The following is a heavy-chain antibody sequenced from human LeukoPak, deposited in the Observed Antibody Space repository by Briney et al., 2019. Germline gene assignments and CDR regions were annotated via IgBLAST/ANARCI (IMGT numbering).Heavy chain of an antibody. Sequence: SETLSLTCTASGDPISSYYWNWIRQSPGKGLEWIGYIYYSGSTNYNPSLKSRVTISVDTSKNQFSLKLTSVTAADTAVYYGARHTSYGHSDYWGQGTLVTVSS. CDR2: IYYSGST. V-gene: IGHV4-59*08. CDR1: GDPISSYY. D-gene: IGHD3-10*01. CDR3: ARHTSYGHSDY. J-gene: IGHJ4*02.